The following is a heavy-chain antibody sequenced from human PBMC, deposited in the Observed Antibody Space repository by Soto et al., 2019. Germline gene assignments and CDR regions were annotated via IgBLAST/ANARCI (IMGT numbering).Heavy chain of an antibody. V-gene: IGHV4-30-2*01. J-gene: IGHJ5*02. CDR1: GGSISSGGYS. CDR3: ARGLAYCGGDCHNWFDP. CDR2: IYHSGST. D-gene: IGHD2-21*02. Sequence: PSETLSLTCAVSGGSISSGGYSWSWIRQPPGKGLEWIGYIYHSGSTYYNPSLKSRVTISVDRSKNQFSLKLSSVTAADTAVYYCARGLAYCGGDCHNWFDPWGQGTLVTVSS.